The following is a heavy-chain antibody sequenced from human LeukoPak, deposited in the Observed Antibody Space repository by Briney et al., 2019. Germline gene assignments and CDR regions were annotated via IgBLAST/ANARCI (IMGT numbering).Heavy chain of an antibody. CDR2: ISYDGSNK. V-gene: IGHV3-30*18. Sequence: PGGSLRLSCAASGFTFSSHGMHWIRQAPGKGLGWVAVISYDGSNKYYADSVKGRFTISRDNSKNTLYLQMNSLRAEDTAVYYCAKDFDYGDYFDYWGQGTLVNVSS. J-gene: IGHJ4*02. CDR1: GFTFSSHG. D-gene: IGHD4-17*01. CDR3: AKDFDYGDYFDY.